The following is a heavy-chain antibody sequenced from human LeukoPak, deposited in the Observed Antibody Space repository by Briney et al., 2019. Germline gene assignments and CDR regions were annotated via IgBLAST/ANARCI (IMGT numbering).Heavy chain of an antibody. V-gene: IGHV3-21*01. CDR3: ARARTTVTTTPLH. D-gene: IGHD4-11*01. J-gene: IGHJ4*02. CDR1: GFTFSSYS. Sequence: PGGSLRLSCAASGFTFSSYSMNWVRQAPGKGLEWVSSISSSSSYIYYADSVKGRFTISRDNAMNSLYLQMNSLRAEDTAVYYCARARTTVTTTPLHWGQGTLVTVSS. CDR2: ISSSSSYI.